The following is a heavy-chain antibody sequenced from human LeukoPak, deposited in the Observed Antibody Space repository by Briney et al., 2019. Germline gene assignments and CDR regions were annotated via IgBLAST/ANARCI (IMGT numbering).Heavy chain of an antibody. D-gene: IGHD3-10*01. CDR1: GFTFRSYA. V-gene: IGHV3-30*04. CDR3: ARSKGGSGRYRYYYYYYVMDV. Sequence: PGGSLRLSCAASGFTFRSYAMHWVRQAPGKGLEWVAVISEDGNNDYHADSVKGRFTISRDNSKDTLYLQMDSLRPEDTAVYYCARSKGGSGRYRYYYYYYVMDVWGQGTTVTVSS. J-gene: IGHJ6*02. CDR2: ISEDGNND.